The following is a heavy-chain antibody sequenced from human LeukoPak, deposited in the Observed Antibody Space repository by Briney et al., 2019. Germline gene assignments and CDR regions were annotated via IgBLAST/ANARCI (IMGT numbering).Heavy chain of an antibody. CDR3: AREYCSSTSCYFVEYYMDV. J-gene: IGHJ6*03. Sequence: ASVKVSCKASGGTFSSYAISWVRQAPGQGLEWMGGVIPIFGTANYAQKFQGRVTITTDESTSTAYMELSSLRSEDTAVYYCAREYCSSTSCYFVEYYMDVWGKGTTVTVSS. D-gene: IGHD2-2*01. CDR2: VIPIFGTA. V-gene: IGHV1-69*05. CDR1: GGTFSSYA.